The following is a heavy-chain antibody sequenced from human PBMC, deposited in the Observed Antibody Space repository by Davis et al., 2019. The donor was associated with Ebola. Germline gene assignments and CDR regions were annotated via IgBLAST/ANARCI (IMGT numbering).Heavy chain of an antibody. CDR3: ATQGAPLTGVDY. V-gene: IGHV5-10-1*01. Sequence: GESLKISCQTFGYSFITYWITWVRRVLGKGLEWMGRIDPTDSHSEFSPSFQGHVTISVDKSISTAYLQWRSLKASDTAMYYCATQGAPLTGVDYWGQGSLVIVSS. CDR1: GYSFITYW. J-gene: IGHJ4*02. D-gene: IGHD3-9*01. CDR2: IDPTDSHS.